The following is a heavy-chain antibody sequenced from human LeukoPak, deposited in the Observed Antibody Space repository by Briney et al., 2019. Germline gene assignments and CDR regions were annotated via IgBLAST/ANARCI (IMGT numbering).Heavy chain of an antibody. J-gene: IGHJ4*02. CDR2: IIPIFGIA. CDR1: GGTFSSYA. V-gene: IGHV1-69*04. CDR3: ARDKDLRFLEWFIDY. D-gene: IGHD3-3*01. Sequence: ASVKVSCKASGGTFSSYAISWVRQAPGQGLEWMGRIIPIFGIANYAQKFRGRATITADKSTSTAYMELSSLRSEDTAVYYCARDKDLRFLEWFIDYWGQGTLVTVSS.